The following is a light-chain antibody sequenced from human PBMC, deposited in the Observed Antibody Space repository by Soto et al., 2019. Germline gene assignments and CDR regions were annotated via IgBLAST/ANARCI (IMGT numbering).Light chain of an antibody. CDR1: SSDVGDYKY. Sequence: QSALTQPASVSGSPGQSITIPCTGTSSDVGDYKYVSWYQQHPGKAPKLMIYEVSNRPSGVSNRFSGSKSGNTASLTISGLQAEDEADYYCNSYTSSSSWVFGGGTKVTVL. V-gene: IGLV2-14*01. J-gene: IGLJ3*02. CDR2: EVS. CDR3: NSYTSSSSWV.